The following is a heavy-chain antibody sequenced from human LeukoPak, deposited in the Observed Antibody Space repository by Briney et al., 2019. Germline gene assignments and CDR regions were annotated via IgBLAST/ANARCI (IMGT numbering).Heavy chain of an antibody. CDR3: ARVKDILTGHYLFDY. J-gene: IGHJ4*02. D-gene: IGHD3-9*01. V-gene: IGHV1-69*13. CDR1: GGTFSSYA. Sequence: SVKVSCKASGGTFSSYAISWVRQAPGQGLEWMGGIIPIFGTANYAQKFQGRVTITADESTSTAYMELSSLRSEDTAVYYCARVKDILTGHYLFDYWGQGTLVTVSS. CDR2: IIPIFGTA.